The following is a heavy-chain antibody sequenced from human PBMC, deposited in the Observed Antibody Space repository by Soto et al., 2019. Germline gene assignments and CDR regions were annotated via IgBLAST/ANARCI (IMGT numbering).Heavy chain of an antibody. D-gene: IGHD2-8*01. CDR1: GGTFWSSA. CDR3: ARRLDTNFFSCMEV. Sequence: QVQLVPSGAEVREPGSSVKVSCDAEGGTFWSSAINWVRQAPGQGLAWMVGIITMFGKPNYAEKFLGTVNISAHESRRTASMKAISLKSEHRAGYASARRLDTNFFSCMEVRGLGMTVTVSS. CDR2: IITMFGKP. J-gene: IGHJ6*02. V-gene: IGHV1-69*01.